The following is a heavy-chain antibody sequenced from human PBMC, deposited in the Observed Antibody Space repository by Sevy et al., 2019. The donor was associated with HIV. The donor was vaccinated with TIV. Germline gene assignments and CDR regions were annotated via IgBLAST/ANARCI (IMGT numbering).Heavy chain of an antibody. CDR1: DGSFNDYY. CDR3: AGKYIEDVTTPNSPSYFDL. CDR2: INNGGNT. Sequence: SETLSLTCAVYDGSFNDYYWTWIRQPPGKRLEWIGEINNGGNTNYKPSLEIRVAITVDTSKRQVSLNLKSGTVADTAVYYCAGKYIEDVTTPNSPSYFDLWGRGTLVTVSS. J-gene: IGHJ2*01. D-gene: IGHD1-1*01. V-gene: IGHV4-34*01.